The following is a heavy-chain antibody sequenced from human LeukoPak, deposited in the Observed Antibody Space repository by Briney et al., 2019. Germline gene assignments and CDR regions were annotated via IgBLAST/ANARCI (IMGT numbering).Heavy chain of an antibody. V-gene: IGHV4-4*07. J-gene: IGHJ4*02. CDR2: IYTSGST. CDR1: GGSISSYS. CDR3: ARAVHCSGGSCYFDY. D-gene: IGHD2-15*01. Sequence: SETLSLTCTVSGGSISSYSWSWIRQPAGKGLEWFGRIYTSGSTKYNPSLTSRVTMSVDTSKNQFSLKLRSVTAADTAVYYCARAVHCSGGSCYFDYWGQGTLVTVSS.